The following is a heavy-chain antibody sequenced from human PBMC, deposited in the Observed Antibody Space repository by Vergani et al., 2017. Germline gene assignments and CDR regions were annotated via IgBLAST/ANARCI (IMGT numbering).Heavy chain of an antibody. D-gene: IGHD6-19*01. Sequence: QVQLQESGPGLVKPSQTLSLTCTVSGVSISSGGYYWSWIRQHPGKGLAWIGYIYYSGSTYYNPSLKSLVTISVDTSKNQFSLKLSSVTAADTAVYYCARHGADSSGWRFDYWGQGTLVTVSS. V-gene: IGHV4-31*01. J-gene: IGHJ4*02. CDR2: IYYSGST. CDR3: ARHGADSSGWRFDY. CDR1: GVSISSGGYY.